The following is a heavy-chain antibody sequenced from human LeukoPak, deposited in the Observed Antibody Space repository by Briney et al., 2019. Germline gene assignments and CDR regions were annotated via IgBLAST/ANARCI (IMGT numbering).Heavy chain of an antibody. CDR2: IYYSGST. J-gene: IGHJ6*03. CDR3: ARWFGGPYTNPDYYYYVYMDV. D-gene: IGHD3-10*01. Sequence: PSETLSLTCTVSGGSITSYYWSWIRQPPGKGLEWIGYIYYSGSTNYNPSLKSRVTISVDRSKNQFSLKLRSVIAADTAVYYCARWFGGPYTNPDYYYYVYMDVWGKGTTVTVSS. CDR1: GGSITSYY. V-gene: IGHV4-59*01.